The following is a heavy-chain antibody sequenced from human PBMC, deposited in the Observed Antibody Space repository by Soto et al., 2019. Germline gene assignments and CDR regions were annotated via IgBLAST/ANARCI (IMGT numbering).Heavy chain of an antibody. CDR1: GYTFIGFH. CDR2: INPKSVAT. V-gene: IGHV1-2*07. J-gene: IGHJ6*02. D-gene: IGHD2-15*01. Sequence: QVQLVQSGAEVKKPGASVKVSCEASGYTFIGFHLHWVRQAPGQGLEWVGWINPKSVATYYAHKFTGMVSTTRDTAINTVYMDLSRLASDDTAVYYCSKGLWTVGHCSGGSCYDGMDVWGQGTTVTVSS. CDR3: SKGLWTVGHCSGGSCYDGMDV.